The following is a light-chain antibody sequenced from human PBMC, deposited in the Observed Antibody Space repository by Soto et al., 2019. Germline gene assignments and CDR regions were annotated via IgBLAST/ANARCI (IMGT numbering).Light chain of an antibody. J-gene: IGLJ3*02. CDR3: AAWDDSLSGVV. Sequence: QSVLTQPPSASGTPGQRVTISCSGSSSNIGRNYVYWYQQLPGTAPKLLIYRNNQRPSGVPDRFSGSNSGTSASLAISGLRSEDEANDYCAAWDDSLSGVVFGGGTQLTVL. CDR1: SSNIGRNY. CDR2: RNN. V-gene: IGLV1-47*01.